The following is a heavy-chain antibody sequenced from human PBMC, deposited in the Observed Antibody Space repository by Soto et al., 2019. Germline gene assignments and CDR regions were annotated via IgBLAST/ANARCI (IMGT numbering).Heavy chain of an antibody. CDR1: GYTFTSYG. D-gene: IGHD6-6*01. Sequence: ASVKVSCKASGYTFTSYGISWVRQAPGQGLEWMGWISAYNGNTNYAQKLQGRVTMTTDTSTSTAYMELRSLRSDDTAVYYCARDLGYSSSPLPVSHWGQGTLVTVSS. J-gene: IGHJ4*02. CDR2: ISAYNGNT. CDR3: ARDLGYSSSPLPVSH. V-gene: IGHV1-18*04.